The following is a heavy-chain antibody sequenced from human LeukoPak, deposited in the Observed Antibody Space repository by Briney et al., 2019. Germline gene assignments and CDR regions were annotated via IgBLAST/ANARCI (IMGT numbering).Heavy chain of an antibody. J-gene: IGHJ6*02. D-gene: IGHD2-2*01. CDR1: GFTFSDYY. CDR3: ATTVVPAAMYGMDV. V-gene: IGHV3-11*01. Sequence: GALRLSCAASGFTFSDYYMSWIRQAPGKGLEWVSYISSSGSTIYYADSVKGRFTISRDNAKNSLYLQMNSLRAEDTAVYYCATTVVPAAMYGMDVWGQGTTVTVSS. CDR2: ISSSGSTI.